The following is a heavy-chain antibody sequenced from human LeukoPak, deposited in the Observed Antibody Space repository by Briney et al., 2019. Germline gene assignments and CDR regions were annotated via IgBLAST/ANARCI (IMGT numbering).Heavy chain of an antibody. CDR1: GFTVSSNY. CDR3: ARGHSSDAFDI. Sequence: GGSLRLSCAASGFTVSSNYMSWVRQAPGKGLEWVSVICSGGSTYYADSVKGRFTISRDNSKNTLYLQMNSLRAEDTAVYYCARGHSSDAFDIWGQGTMVTVSS. J-gene: IGHJ3*02. CDR2: ICSGGST. D-gene: IGHD2-15*01. V-gene: IGHV3-66*02.